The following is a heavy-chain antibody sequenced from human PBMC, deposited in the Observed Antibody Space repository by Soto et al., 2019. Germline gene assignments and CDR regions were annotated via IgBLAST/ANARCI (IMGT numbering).Heavy chain of an antibody. Sequence: QVQLVQSGAEVKKPGASVKVSCKASGYTFINNAITWVRQAPGQGLEWMGWISTENGNTNYAQNLQGRVILTRDRSTNTAYMELRSLRPEDTATYYCARVISSRDEYFDYWGQGTVVTVSP. D-gene: IGHD2-2*01. V-gene: IGHV1-18*04. J-gene: IGHJ4*02. CDR2: ISTENGNT. CDR1: GYTFINNA. CDR3: ARVISSRDEYFDY.